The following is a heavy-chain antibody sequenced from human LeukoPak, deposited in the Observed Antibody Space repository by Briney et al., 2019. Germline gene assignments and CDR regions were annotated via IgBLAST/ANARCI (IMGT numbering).Heavy chain of an antibody. D-gene: IGHD2-15*01. CDR3: ARDGVVAATGIDY. J-gene: IGHJ4*02. Sequence: SETLSLTCTVSGYSISSGYYWGWIRQPPGKGLEWIGSIYYSGSTYYNPSLKSRVTISVDTSKNQFSLKLSSVTAADTAVYYCARDGVVAATGIDYWGQGTLVTVSS. CDR1: GYSISSGYY. V-gene: IGHV4-38-2*02. CDR2: IYYSGST.